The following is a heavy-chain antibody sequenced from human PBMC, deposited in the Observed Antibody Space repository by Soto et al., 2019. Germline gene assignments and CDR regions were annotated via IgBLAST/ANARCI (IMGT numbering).Heavy chain of an antibody. J-gene: IGHJ3*01. CDR1: GFTFTSSA. Sequence: GASVKVSCKASGFTFTSSAVQWVRQARGQRLEWIGWIVVGSGNTNYAQKFQERVTITRDMSTSTAYMELSSLRSEDTAVYYCANLTDYYDSSGYYYPPWGQGTMVTV. V-gene: IGHV1-58*01. CDR2: IVVGSGNT. CDR3: ANLTDYYDSSGYYYPP. D-gene: IGHD3-22*01.